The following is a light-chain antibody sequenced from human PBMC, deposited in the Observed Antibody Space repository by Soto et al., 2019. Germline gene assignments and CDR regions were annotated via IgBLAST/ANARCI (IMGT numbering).Light chain of an antibody. J-gene: IGKJ1*01. Sequence: ELVRMQSPATLSLSPGASGTLSCRASQSVRSNLAWFQHKIGQAPRLLIYGASTRATGIPDRLSGSGSGTELTLTISSLQSEDFAVYYCQNYDIWPLTCGQGTKVDIK. CDR2: GAS. CDR3: QNYDIWPLT. V-gene: IGKV3-15*01. CDR1: QSVRSN.